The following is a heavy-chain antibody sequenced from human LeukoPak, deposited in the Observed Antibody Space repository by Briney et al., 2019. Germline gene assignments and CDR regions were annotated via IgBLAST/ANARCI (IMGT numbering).Heavy chain of an antibody. CDR1: GFTFSSYS. Sequence: GGSLRLSCAASGFTFSSYSMNWVRQAPGKGLEWVSGINWNGGSTGYADSVKGRFTISRDNAKNSLYLQMNSLRAEDTALYYCARGYSYGTDFDYWGQGTLVTVSS. CDR2: INWNGGST. D-gene: IGHD5-18*01. J-gene: IGHJ4*02. CDR3: ARGYSYGTDFDY. V-gene: IGHV3-20*04.